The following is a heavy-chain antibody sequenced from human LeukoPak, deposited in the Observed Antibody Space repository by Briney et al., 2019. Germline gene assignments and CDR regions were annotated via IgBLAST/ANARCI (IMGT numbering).Heavy chain of an antibody. CDR2: MNPNSGNT. Sequence: ASVKVSCKASGYTFTSYDVNWVRQATGQGLEWMGWMNPNSGNTGLAQKFQGRVTLARDTSLSTAYMELSNLRSDDTAAYYCARDEVVAAPNYFGMVVWGQGTTVTVSS. V-gene: IGHV1-8*01. J-gene: IGHJ6*02. CDR1: GYTFTSYD. D-gene: IGHD2-15*01. CDR3: ARDEVVAAPNYFGMVV.